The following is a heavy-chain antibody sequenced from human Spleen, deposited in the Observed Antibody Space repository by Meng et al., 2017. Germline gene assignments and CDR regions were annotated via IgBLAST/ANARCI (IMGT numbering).Heavy chain of an antibody. J-gene: IGHJ4*02. CDR3: ARHFYDSTDYHPDY. D-gene: IGHD3-22*01. CDR2: IYYIGRT. V-gene: IGHV4-31*11. CDR1: GGSISSGGYY. Sequence: QVQLQESGPGLVKPSQTLSLTCAVSGGSISSGGYYWSWIRQHPGKGLEWIGYIYYIGRTYYNPSLQSRVTTSVHTSKNQFSLKLSSVTAADTAVYYCARHFYDSTDYHPDYWGQGTLVTVSS.